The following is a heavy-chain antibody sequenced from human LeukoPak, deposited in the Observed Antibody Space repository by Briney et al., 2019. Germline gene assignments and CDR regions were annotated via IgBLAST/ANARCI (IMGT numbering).Heavy chain of an antibody. CDR2: VSSTDTTI. J-gene: IGHJ3*01. V-gene: IGHV3-11*01. Sequence: PGESLRLSCAASGFSSRDHYLSWIRQAPGKGLEWLASVSSTDTTISYADSVKGRFTISRDDAKNSLFLQMTSLRGEDTALYYCARARFGEPCDAFNLWGQGTMVTVSS. CDR3: ARARFGEPCDAFNL. D-gene: IGHD3-10*01. CDR1: GFSSRDHY.